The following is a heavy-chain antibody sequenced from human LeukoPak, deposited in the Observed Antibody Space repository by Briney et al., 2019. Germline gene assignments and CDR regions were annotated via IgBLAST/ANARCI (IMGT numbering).Heavy chain of an antibody. Sequence: GGSLRLSCAASGFTFTTYWMTWVRQAPGKGLEWVANINQDGTEKYYVDSVKGRFTISRDNAENSLYLQMNSLRAEDTAVYYCAREHYFYHMDGWGEGTTVTVSS. V-gene: IGHV3-7*01. CDR1: GFTFTTYW. CDR3: AREHYFYHMDG. CDR2: INQDGTEK. J-gene: IGHJ6*03.